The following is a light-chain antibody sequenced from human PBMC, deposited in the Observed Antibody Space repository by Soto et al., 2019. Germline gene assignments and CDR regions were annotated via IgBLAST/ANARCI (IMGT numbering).Light chain of an antibody. J-gene: IGLJ1*01. V-gene: IGLV2-8*01. Sequence: QSALTQPPSASGSPGQSVTISCTGTSSDVGGSNYVSWYQQHPDKAPKLMIYEVSKRPSGVPDRFSGSKSGNTASLTVSGLQAEDEADYYCSSYAGSTPYVFGTGTKVTVL. CDR2: EVS. CDR3: SSYAGSTPYV. CDR1: SSDVGGSNY.